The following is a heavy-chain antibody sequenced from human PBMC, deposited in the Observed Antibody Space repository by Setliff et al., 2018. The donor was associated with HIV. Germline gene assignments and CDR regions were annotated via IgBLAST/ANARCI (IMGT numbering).Heavy chain of an antibody. V-gene: IGHV4-34*01. CDR2: INDRGNT. Sequence: ASETLSLTCTVSGGSFSDYDWTWIRQPPNEGLEWSGEINDRGNTNYMPSLRSRVTISVDTSKNQFPLKLTTVTSADSAIYYCARGRHIEATIPLDLWGQGTLVTVSS. CDR1: GGSFSDYD. CDR3: ARGRHIEATIPLDL. J-gene: IGHJ5*02. D-gene: IGHD5-12*01.